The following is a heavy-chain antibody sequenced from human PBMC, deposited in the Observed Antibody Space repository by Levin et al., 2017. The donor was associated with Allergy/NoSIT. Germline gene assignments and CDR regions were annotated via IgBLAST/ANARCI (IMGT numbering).Heavy chain of an antibody. Sequence: FFKAAGYTFTNYGISWVRQAPGQFLSFLVCLRSSPVPPPSAQKLQGRVTMTTDTSTSTAYMEVRSLRSDDTAVYYCARDSKYYGDYVDYWGQGTLVTVSP. CDR1: GYTFTNYG. CDR3: ARDSKYYGDYVDY. V-gene: IGHV1-18*01. J-gene: IGHJ4*02. D-gene: IGHD4-17*01. CDR2: LRSSPVPP.